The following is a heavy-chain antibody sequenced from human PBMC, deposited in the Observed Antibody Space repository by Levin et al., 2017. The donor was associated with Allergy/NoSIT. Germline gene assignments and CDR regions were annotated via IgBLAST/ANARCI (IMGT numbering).Heavy chain of an antibody. CDR3: ARLAAGGWFDP. Sequence: SETLSLTCTVSGGSISSYYWSWIRQPPGKGLEWLGYIYYSGSTNYNPSLKSRVTISVDTSKNQFSLKLSSVTAADTAVYYCARLAAGGWFDPWGQGTLVTVSS. J-gene: IGHJ5*02. V-gene: IGHV4-59*01. CDR1: GGSISSYY. D-gene: IGHD6-13*01. CDR2: IYYSGST.